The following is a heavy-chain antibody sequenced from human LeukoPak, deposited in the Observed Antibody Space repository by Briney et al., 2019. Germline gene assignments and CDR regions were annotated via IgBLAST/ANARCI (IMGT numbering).Heavy chain of an antibody. J-gene: IGHJ4*02. CDR3: ARSYYYDSSGYQDY. D-gene: IGHD3-22*01. V-gene: IGHV3-30-3*01. CDR1: GFTFSSYA. Sequence: GRSLRLSCAASGFTFSSYAMHWVRQALGKGLEWVAVISYDGSNKYYADSVKGRFTISRDNSKNTLYLQMNSLRAEDTAVYYCARSYYYDSSGYQDYWGQGTLVTVSS. CDR2: ISYDGSNK.